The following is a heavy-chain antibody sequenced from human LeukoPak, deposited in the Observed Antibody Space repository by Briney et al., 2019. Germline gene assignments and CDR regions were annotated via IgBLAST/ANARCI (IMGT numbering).Heavy chain of an antibody. V-gene: IGHV6-1*01. CDR1: GDSVSSNSAA. Sequence: SQTLSLTCAISGDSVSSNSAAWNWIRQSPSRGLEWLGRTYYRSKWYNDYAVSVKSRITINPDTSKNQFSLQLNSVTPEDTAVYYCARALRYCSSTSCYEAAVYYYYYYYMDVWGKGTTVTVSS. D-gene: IGHD2-2*01. J-gene: IGHJ6*03. CDR3: ARALRYCSSTSCYEAAVYYYYYYYMDV. CDR2: TYYRSKWYN.